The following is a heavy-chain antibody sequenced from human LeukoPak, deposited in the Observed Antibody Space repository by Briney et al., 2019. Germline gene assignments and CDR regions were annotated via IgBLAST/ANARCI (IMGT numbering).Heavy chain of an antibody. CDR1: GFTFSSYW. D-gene: IGHD2/OR15-2a*01. Sequence: GGSLRLSCAASGFTFSSYWMHWVRQVPGKGLVWVSRISTDGSGTTYADSVKGRFTISRDNAKNTLFLQMDSLRAEDTAVYYCARGFSMTYFDCWGQGTLVTVSS. CDR3: ARGFSMTYFDC. J-gene: IGHJ4*02. V-gene: IGHV3-74*01. CDR2: ISTDGSGT.